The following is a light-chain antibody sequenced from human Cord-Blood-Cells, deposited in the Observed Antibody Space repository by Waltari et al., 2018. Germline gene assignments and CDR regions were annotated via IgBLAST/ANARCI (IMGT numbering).Light chain of an antibody. Sequence: EIVLTQSPGTLSLSPGERATLSCRASQIVSSSYLAWYQQKPGQAPRLLIYGASSRATGIPDRFSGSGSGTDFTLTISRLEPEDFAVYYCQQYGSSRALTFGGGTKVEIK. V-gene: IGKV3-20*01. CDR3: QQYGSSRALT. CDR2: GAS. J-gene: IGKJ4*01. CDR1: QIVSSSY.